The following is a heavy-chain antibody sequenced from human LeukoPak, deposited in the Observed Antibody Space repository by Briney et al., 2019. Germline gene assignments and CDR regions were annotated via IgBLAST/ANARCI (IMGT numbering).Heavy chain of an antibody. V-gene: IGHV3-30*03. J-gene: IGHJ4*02. CDR3: ARAPNVVVVSEVTY. Sequence: GGSLRLSCAASGFTFSSYSMNWVRQAPGKGLEWVAVISYDGSNKYYADSVKGRFTISRDNSKNTLYLQMNSLRAEDTAVYYCARAPNVVVVSEVTYWGQGTLVTVSS. D-gene: IGHD2-15*01. CDR2: ISYDGSNK. CDR1: GFTFSSYS.